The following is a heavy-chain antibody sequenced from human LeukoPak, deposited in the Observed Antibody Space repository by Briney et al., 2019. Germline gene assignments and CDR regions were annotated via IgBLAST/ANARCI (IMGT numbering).Heavy chain of an antibody. CDR3: GRDASLSAAAGPWLDP. Sequence: ASVKVSCKASGYTFAAYYMYWVRQAPGQRLEWMGWIRPHTGITNYAQKFQGRVTMTRDTSINTAYMELNSLKSDDTAGYYGGRDASLSAAAGPWLDPWGLGTQVIVSS. D-gene: IGHD6-13*01. V-gene: IGHV1-2*02. J-gene: IGHJ5*02. CDR1: GYTFAAYY. CDR2: IRPHTGIT.